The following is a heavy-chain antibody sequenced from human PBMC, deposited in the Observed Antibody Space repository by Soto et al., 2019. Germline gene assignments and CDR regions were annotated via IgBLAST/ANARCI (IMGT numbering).Heavy chain of an antibody. D-gene: IGHD4-17*01. V-gene: IGHV4-30-2*01. CDR1: GSSICSGGYS. Sequence: SETLSLTCAVSGSSICSGGYSWSWIRQPAGKGLEWIGFIYHSGSTSYNPSLKSRVTMSVDRSKNQFSLKLRSVTAADTAVYYCARATVTYYYFDYWGQGTMVTVYS. CDR2: IYHSGST. J-gene: IGHJ4*02. CDR3: ARATVTYYYFDY.